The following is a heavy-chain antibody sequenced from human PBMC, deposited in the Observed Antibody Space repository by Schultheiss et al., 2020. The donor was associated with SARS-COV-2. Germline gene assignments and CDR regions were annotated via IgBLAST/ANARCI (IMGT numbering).Heavy chain of an antibody. Sequence: SETLSLTCTVSGGSISSYYWSWIRQPPGKGLEWIGYIYYSGSTNYNPSLKSRVTISVDTSKNQFSLKLSSVTAADTAVYYCAYVGAAAVVYWGQGTLVTVSS. CDR3: AYVGAAAVVY. D-gene: IGHD6-13*01. CDR1: GGSISSYY. V-gene: IGHV4-59*01. CDR2: IYYSGST. J-gene: IGHJ4*02.